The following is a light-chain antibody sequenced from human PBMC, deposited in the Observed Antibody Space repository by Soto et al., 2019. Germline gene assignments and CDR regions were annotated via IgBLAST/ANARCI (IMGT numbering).Light chain of an antibody. J-gene: IGLJ1*01. Sequence: QSALTQPASVSGSPGQSITISCTGTSSDVGGYNYVSWYQQHPGKAPKLMIYDVSNRPSGVSNCFSGSKSGNTASLTISGLQAEDEADYYCSSYTSSSTLLFGTGTKLTVL. CDR1: SSDVGGYNY. V-gene: IGLV2-14*01. CDR2: DVS. CDR3: SSYTSSSTLL.